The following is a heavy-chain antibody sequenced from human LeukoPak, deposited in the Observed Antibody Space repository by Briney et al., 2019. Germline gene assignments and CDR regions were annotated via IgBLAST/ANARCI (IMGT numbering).Heavy chain of an antibody. Sequence: GGSLRLSCAASGFTFGSYWMHWVRQAPGKGLVWASRINSDGSSTSYADSVKGRFTISRDNAKNTLYLQMNSLRAEDTAVYYCARGGYYDSSGYYTIDYWGQGTLVTVSS. J-gene: IGHJ4*02. CDR2: INSDGSST. CDR1: GFTFGSYW. V-gene: IGHV3-74*01. D-gene: IGHD3-22*01. CDR3: ARGGYYDSSGYYTIDY.